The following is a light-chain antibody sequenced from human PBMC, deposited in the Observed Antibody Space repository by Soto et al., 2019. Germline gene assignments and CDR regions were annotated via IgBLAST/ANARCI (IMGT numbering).Light chain of an antibody. J-gene: IGKJ1*01. V-gene: IGKV3-20*01. Sequence: EIVLTQSPGTLSLSPGERATLSCRASQSGSSSYLAWYQQKPGQAPRLLIYGASSRATGIPDRFSGSGSGTDFTLTISRLDPEDFAVYYCQQYGSSPWTFGQGTKVEIK. CDR3: QQYGSSPWT. CDR1: QSGSSSY. CDR2: GAS.